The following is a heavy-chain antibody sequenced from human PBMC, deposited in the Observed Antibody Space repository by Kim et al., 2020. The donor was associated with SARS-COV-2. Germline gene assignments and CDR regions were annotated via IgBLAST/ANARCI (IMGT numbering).Heavy chain of an antibody. J-gene: IGHJ4*02. CDR2: IYYSGST. V-gene: IGHV4-39*01. CDR3: ARPGFGEFGWY. D-gene: IGHD3-10*01. CDR1: GGSISSSSYY. Sequence: SETLSLTCTVSGGSISSSSYYWGWIRQPPGKGLEWIGSIYYSGSTYYNPSLKSRVTISVDTSKNQFSLKLSSVTAADTAVYYCARPGFGEFGWYWGQGTL.